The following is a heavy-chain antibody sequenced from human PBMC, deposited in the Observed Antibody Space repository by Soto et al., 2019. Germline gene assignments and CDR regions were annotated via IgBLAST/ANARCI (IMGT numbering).Heavy chain of an antibody. D-gene: IGHD4-4*01. J-gene: IGHJ1*01. V-gene: IGHV3-23*01. CDR1: GFTFSSYA. Sequence: GGSLRLSCAASGFTFSSYAMSWVRQAPGKGLEWVSAISGSGGSTYYADSVKGRFIISRDNSKNTLYLQMNSLRAEDTAVYYCAKDPGWGNYRPEYFQHWGQGTLVTVSS. CDR2: ISGSGGST. CDR3: AKDPGWGNYRPEYFQH.